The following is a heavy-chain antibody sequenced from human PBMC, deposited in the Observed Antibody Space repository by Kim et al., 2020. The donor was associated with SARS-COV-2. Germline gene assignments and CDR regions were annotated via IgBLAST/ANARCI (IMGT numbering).Heavy chain of an antibody. V-gene: IGHV4-31*02. CDR3: AGDSDYGDYSNWFDP. Sequence: PALNSRVTISVDTSKNQFSLKLSAVTAADTAVYYCAGDSDYGDYSNWFDPWGQGTLVTVSS. D-gene: IGHD4-17*01. J-gene: IGHJ5*02.